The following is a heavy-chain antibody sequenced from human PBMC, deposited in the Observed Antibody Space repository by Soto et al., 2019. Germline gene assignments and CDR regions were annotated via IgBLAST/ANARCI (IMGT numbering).Heavy chain of an antibody. V-gene: IGHV2-5*02. CDR2: IYWDDDK. CDR3: ARRGLRGWFDP. J-gene: IGHJ5*02. CDR1: GFSLSTSGVG. Sequence: ASGPTLVNPAQTLTLTCAFSGFSLSTSGVGVGWVRQPPGKALEWLALIYWDDDKRYSPSLKSRLTVSKDTSKNQVVLTMINMDPVDTATYYCARRGLRGWFDPWGQGTLVTVSS.